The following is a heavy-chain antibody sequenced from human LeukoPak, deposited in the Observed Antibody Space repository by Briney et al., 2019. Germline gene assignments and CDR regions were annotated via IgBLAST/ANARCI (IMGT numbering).Heavy chain of an antibody. CDR1: GFTFSSYS. J-gene: IGHJ4*02. CDR2: ISSSSSYI. V-gene: IGHV3-21*01. Sequence: GGSLRLSCAASGFTFSSYSMNWVRQAPGKGLEWVSSISSSSSYIYYADSVKGRFTISRDNAKNSLYLQMNSLRAEDTAVYYCAREYRVFGVVMGYWGQETLVTVSS. D-gene: IGHD3-3*01. CDR3: AREYRVFGVVMGY.